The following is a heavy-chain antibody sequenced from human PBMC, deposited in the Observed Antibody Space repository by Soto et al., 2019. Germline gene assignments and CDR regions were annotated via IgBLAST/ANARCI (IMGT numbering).Heavy chain of an antibody. J-gene: IGHJ4*02. CDR2: IYHSGST. V-gene: IGHV4-38-2*01. Sequence: PSETLSLTSAVPGYSISRGYYWAWIRQPPGKGLEWIGSIYHSGSTYYNPSLKSRVTISVDTSKNQFSLKLSSVTAADTGVYYCASGGYYYDSSGYYYDYWGQGTLVTVSS. D-gene: IGHD3-22*01. CDR3: ASGGYYYDSSGYYYDY. CDR1: GYSISRGYY.